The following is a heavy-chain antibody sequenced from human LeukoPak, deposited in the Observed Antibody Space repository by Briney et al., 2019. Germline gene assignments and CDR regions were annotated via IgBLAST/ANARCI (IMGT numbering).Heavy chain of an antibody. Sequence: HPGGSLRLSCAASGFAFRDYAMSWVRQAPGKGLEWVSVISGGGATAHYTDSVKGRFTISRDSYKNTVSLQMNSLRAEDTAVYYCATDYYDRSGDYTFDHWGQGTQVTVSS. J-gene: IGHJ4*02. V-gene: IGHV3-23*01. CDR3: ATDYYDRSGDYTFDH. CDR1: GFAFRDYA. D-gene: IGHD3-22*01. CDR2: ISGGGATA.